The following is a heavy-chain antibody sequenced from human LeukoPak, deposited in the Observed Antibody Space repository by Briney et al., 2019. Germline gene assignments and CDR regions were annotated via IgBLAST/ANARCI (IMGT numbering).Heavy chain of an antibody. CDR3: ARVIGGYALYFDY. CDR1: GYTFTGYY. J-gene: IGHJ4*02. CDR2: INPNSGGT. D-gene: IGHD5-12*01. V-gene: IGHV1-2*02. Sequence: ASVKVSCKASGYTFTGYYMHWVRQAPGQGLEWMGWINPNSGGTNYAQKFQGRVTVTRDTSISTAYMELSRLRSDDTAVYYCARVIGGYALYFDYWGQGTLVTVSS.